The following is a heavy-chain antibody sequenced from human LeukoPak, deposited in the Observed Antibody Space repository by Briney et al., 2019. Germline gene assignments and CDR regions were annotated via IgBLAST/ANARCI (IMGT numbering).Heavy chain of an antibody. V-gene: IGHV3-74*01. CDR1: GFTFSSYW. D-gene: IGHD3-10*01. Sequence: GGSLRLSCAASGFTFSSYWMHWVRQAPGKGLVWVSRINSDGSSTSYADSVKGRFTIARDNAKTTLYLQMNRRRAEDTAVYYCARDGAYGSGSYSHFDYWGQGTLVTVSS. J-gene: IGHJ4*02. CDR2: INSDGSST. CDR3: ARDGAYGSGSYSHFDY.